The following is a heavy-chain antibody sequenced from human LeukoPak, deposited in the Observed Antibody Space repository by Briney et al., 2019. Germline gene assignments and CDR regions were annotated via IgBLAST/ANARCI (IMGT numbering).Heavy chain of an antibody. V-gene: IGHV4-34*01. CDR2: INHSGST. J-gene: IGHJ4*02. CDR1: GGSFSGYY. CDR3: ARHGSGWYGY. D-gene: IGHD6-19*01. Sequence: SETLSLTCAVYGGSFSGYYWSWIRQPPGKGLEWIGEINHSGSTNYNPSLKSRVTISVDTSKNQFSLKLSSVTAADTAVYYCARHGSGWYGYWGQGILVTVSS.